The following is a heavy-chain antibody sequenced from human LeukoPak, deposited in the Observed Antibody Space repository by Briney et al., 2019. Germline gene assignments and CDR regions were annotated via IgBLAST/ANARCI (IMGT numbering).Heavy chain of an antibody. CDR1: GFTFSSSA. CDR3: AKGGGWFDP. V-gene: IGHV3-23*01. J-gene: IGHJ5*02. Sequence: GGSLTLSCAASGFTFSSSAMSWVRQAPGKGLEWVSTISASGGSTYYAVSVKGRITISRDNSENTLYIQMNSLRAEDTAVYYCAKGGGWFDPWGQGTLVTVSS. D-gene: IGHD2-15*01. CDR2: ISASGGST.